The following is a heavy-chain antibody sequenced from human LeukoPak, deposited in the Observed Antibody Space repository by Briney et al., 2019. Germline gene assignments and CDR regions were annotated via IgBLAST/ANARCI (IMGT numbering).Heavy chain of an antibody. D-gene: IGHD3-22*01. CDR2: IYPGDSDT. CDR1: GYSFTSYW. Sequence: GGSLKISCKGSGYSFTSYWIGWVRHMPGKGLEWMGFIYPGDSDTRYSPSFQGHVIISADKSSSTAYLLLISLKASDTAVYYCGSLPTYDSSVDAFDIWGKGTMVTVSS. CDR3: GSLPTYDSSVDAFDI. J-gene: IGHJ3*02. V-gene: IGHV5-51*01.